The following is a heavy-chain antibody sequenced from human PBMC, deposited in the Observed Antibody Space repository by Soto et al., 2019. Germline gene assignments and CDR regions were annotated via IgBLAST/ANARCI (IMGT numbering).Heavy chain of an antibody. V-gene: IGHV3-23*01. J-gene: IGHJ4*02. D-gene: IGHD6-6*01. CDR3: AKRSSSSTFDY. CDR2: ISGSDDST. Sequence: EVQLLESGGGLVQPGESLRLSCAASGFTFSSYAMSWVRQAPGKGLDWVSVISGSDDSTYYEDSVKGRFTISRDNSKNTLYLQLNSLRAENTAVYYCAKRSSSSTFDYWGPGTLVTVSS. CDR1: GFTFSSYA.